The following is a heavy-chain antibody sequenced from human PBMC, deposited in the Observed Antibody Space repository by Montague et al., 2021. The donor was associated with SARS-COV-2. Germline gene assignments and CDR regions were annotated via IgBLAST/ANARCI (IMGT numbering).Heavy chain of an antibody. J-gene: IGHJ4*02. D-gene: IGHD1-1*01. CDR3: ARITIQPERRPFDS. CDR2: INHSGSA. CDR1: GGSLSGYY. Sequence: SETLSLTCEVYGGSLSGYYWSWIRQPPGKGLEWIGEINHSGSANYNPSLKSRVTISLDTSKNQFSLMLSSVTAADTAVYFCARITIQPERRPFDSWGQGTLVTVSS. V-gene: IGHV4-34*01.